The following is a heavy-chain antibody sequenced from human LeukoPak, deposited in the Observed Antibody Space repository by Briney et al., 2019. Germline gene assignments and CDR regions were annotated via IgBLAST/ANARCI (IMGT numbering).Heavy chain of an antibody. CDR1: GGSLSSSSYY. J-gene: IGHJ4*02. V-gene: IGHV4-39*07. CDR2: IYYSGST. D-gene: IGHD2-2*02. Sequence: SETQSLTCTVSGGSLSSSSYYWGWIRQPPGKGLEWIGSIYYSGSTYYNPSLKSRVTISVDTSKNQFSLKLSSVTAADTAVYYCARDGTWAAAIAGFDYWGQGTLVTVSS. CDR3: ARDGTWAAAIAGFDY.